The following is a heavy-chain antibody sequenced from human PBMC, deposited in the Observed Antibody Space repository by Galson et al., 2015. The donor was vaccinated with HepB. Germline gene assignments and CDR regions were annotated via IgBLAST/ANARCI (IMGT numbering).Heavy chain of an antibody. V-gene: IGHV3-48*04. CDR3: ARDEYNWNDWGPRSGWYFDY. CDR2: ISSSSSTI. Sequence: SLRLSCAASGFTFSSYSMNWVRQAPGKGLEWVSYISSSSSTIYYADSVKGRFTISRDNAKNSLYLQMNSLRAEDTAVYYCARDEYNWNDWGPRSGWYFDYWGQGTLVTVSS. D-gene: IGHD1-1*01. J-gene: IGHJ4*02. CDR1: GFTFSSYS.